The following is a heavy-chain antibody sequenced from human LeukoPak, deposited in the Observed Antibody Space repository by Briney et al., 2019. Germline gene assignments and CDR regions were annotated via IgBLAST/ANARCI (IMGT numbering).Heavy chain of an antibody. Sequence: HPGGSLRLSCAASGFTFRAFSMHWVRQPPGKGLEWVAVISYDGNIRYYADSVKGRFTISRDNSRNTLYLQMNSLRAEDTAVYYCARDFYYYGSGSWRGIDYWGQGTLVTVSS. J-gene: IGHJ4*02. D-gene: IGHD3-10*01. CDR2: ISYDGNIR. CDR1: GFTFRAFS. V-gene: IGHV3-30*03. CDR3: ARDFYYYGSGSWRGIDY.